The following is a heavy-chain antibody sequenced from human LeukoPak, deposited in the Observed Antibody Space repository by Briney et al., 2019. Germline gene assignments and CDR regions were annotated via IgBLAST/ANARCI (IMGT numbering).Heavy chain of an antibody. D-gene: IGHD6-19*01. V-gene: IGHV3-23*01. J-gene: IGHJ3*02. CDR2: ITGTADKT. CDR1: GFTFTNYV. Sequence: GGSLRLSCAASGFTFTNYVMNWVRQAPGKGLEWVSSITGTADKTYDADSVKGRFTISRDNSKNTLSLQMSSLRVEDTAVYYCARRGGSRGWGAFDIWGQGTIVTVSS. CDR3: ARRGGSRGWGAFDI.